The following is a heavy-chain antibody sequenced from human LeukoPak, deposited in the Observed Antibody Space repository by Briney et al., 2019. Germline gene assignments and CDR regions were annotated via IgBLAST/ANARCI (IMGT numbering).Heavy chain of an antibody. CDR2: INPNGGVT. CDR1: GYTFSGYY. J-gene: IGHJ4*02. Sequence: ASVKVSCKASGYTFSGYYMHWLRQAPGQGLEWMGWINPNGGVTNYAQKFQGRVTMTSDTSISTAYMELSRLRSDDTAVYYCPRDGGDGYNFYYWGQGTLVTVSS. V-gene: IGHV1-2*02. CDR3: PRDGGDGYNFYY. D-gene: IGHD5-24*01.